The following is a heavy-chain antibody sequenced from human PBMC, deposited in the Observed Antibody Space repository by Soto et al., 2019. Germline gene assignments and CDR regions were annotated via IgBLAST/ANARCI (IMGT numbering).Heavy chain of an antibody. CDR2: IHYSGST. CDR3: ARVRGSGSSAAYYFDS. V-gene: IGHV4-31*03. CDR1: GGSISNGGYY. Sequence: SETLSLTCTVSGGSISNGGYYWNWVRQHPGKGLEWIGYIHYSGSTWYNPSLESRVTISVDTSKDQFSLKLRSVTAADTAVYYCARVRGSGSSAAYYFDSWGQGTLVTVSS. D-gene: IGHD3-10*01. J-gene: IGHJ4*01.